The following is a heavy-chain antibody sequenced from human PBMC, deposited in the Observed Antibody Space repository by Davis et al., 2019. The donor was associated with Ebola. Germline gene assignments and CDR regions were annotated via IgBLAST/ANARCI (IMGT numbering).Heavy chain of an antibody. Sequence: SCEASGFTFSSYAMNWVRQAPGKGPEWVSTISGNTKATYYADSVKGRFTISRDNSKNTLYLQMSSLRAEDTAIYYCAKHRYSGSRNFDSWGQGTLVTVSS. V-gene: IGHV3-23*01. CDR3: AKHRYSGSRNFDS. CDR1: GFTFSSYA. CDR2: ISGNTKAT. J-gene: IGHJ4*02. D-gene: IGHD1-26*01.